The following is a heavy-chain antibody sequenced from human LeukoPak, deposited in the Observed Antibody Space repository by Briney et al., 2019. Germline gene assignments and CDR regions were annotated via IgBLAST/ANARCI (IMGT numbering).Heavy chain of an antibody. D-gene: IGHD3-22*01. V-gene: IGHV3-23*01. Sequence: GGSLRLSCAASGLTFSSYAMSWARQAPGKGLEWVSAISGSGGTTYYADAVKSRFTISRDNSKNTLYLQMNSLRAEDTAVYYCAKHSPAYYYDSSGYPVGYYFDYWGQGTLVTVSS. CDR2: ISGSGGTT. CDR3: AKHSPAYYYDSSGYPVGYYFDY. J-gene: IGHJ4*02. CDR1: GLTFSSYA.